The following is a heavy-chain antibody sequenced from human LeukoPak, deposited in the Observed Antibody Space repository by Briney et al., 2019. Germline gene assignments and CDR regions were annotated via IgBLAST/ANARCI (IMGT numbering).Heavy chain of an antibody. CDR1: GGSISSYY. Sequence: KTSETLSLTCTVSGGSISSYYWSWIRQPPGKGLEWIGYIYYSGSTNYNPSLKRRVTISVDTSKNQFSLKLSSVTAADTAVYYCARTTVVTQRRFGVNWFDPWGQGTLVTVSS. D-gene: IGHD4-23*01. V-gene: IGHV4-59*01. CDR3: ARTTVVTQRRFGVNWFDP. J-gene: IGHJ5*02. CDR2: IYYSGST.